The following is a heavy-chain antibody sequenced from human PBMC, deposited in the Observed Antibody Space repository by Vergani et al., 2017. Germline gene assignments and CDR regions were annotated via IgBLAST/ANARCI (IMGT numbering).Heavy chain of an antibody. D-gene: IGHD1-14*01. CDR2: IYTSGST. CDR3: ARSEDYYYGMDV. J-gene: IGHJ6*02. V-gene: IGHV4-61*02. CDR1: GGSISSGSYY. Sequence: QVQLQESGPGLVKPSQTLSLTCTVSGGSISSGSYYWSWIRQPAGKGLEWIGRIYTSGSTNYNPSLKSRVTISVDTSKNQFSLKLSSVTAADTAVYYCARSEDYYYGMDVGGQGTTVTVSS.